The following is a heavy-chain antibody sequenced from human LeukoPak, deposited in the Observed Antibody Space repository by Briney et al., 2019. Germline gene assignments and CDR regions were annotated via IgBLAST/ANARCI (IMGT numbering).Heavy chain of an antibody. V-gene: IGHV4-59*01. Sequence: SETLSLTCTVSGGSISSYYWSWLRQPPGKGLEWIGYIYYSGSTNYNPSLKSRVTISVDTSKNQFSLKLSSVTAVDTAVYYCARSFPYYDFWIGDNWFDPWGQGTLVTVSS. CDR3: ARSFPYYDFWIGDNWFDP. J-gene: IGHJ5*02. D-gene: IGHD3-3*01. CDR1: GGSISSYY. CDR2: IYYSGST.